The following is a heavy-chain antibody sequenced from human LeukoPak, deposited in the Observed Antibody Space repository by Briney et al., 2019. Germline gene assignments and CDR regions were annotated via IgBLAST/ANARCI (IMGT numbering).Heavy chain of an antibody. V-gene: IGHV3-23*01. D-gene: IGHD2-2*02. CDR1: GFTFSSYA. J-gene: IGHJ3*02. CDR2: ISGSGGST. Sequence: GGSLRLSCAASGFTFSSYAMSLVRQAPGKGLEWVSAISGSGGSTYYADSVKGRFTISRDNSKNTLYLQMNSLRAEDTAVYYCAKDRDIVVVPAAIIDAFDIWGQGTMVTVSS. CDR3: AKDRDIVVVPAAIIDAFDI.